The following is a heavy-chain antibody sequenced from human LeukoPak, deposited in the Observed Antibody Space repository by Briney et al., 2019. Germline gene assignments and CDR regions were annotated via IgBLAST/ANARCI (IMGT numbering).Heavy chain of an antibody. Sequence: PGGSLRLSCAGSGFTFSDFWMTWVRQTPGKGLEWVANIKEDGSEKYHVDSVKGRFTISRDNTKNSLYLQMNSLRGDDTAVYYCVRESRPGGAMGLYHNFDYWGQGTLVTVSS. J-gene: IGHJ4*02. CDR2: IKEDGSEK. D-gene: IGHD3-16*01. CDR3: VRESRPGGAMGLYHNFDY. CDR1: GFTFSDFW. V-gene: IGHV3-7*01.